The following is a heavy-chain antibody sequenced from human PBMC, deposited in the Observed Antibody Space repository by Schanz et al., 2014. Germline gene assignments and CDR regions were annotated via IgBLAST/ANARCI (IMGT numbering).Heavy chain of an antibody. CDR2: VSRSTPDI. CDR3: VRDSFFAFDY. D-gene: IGHD3-3*01. J-gene: IGHJ4*02. Sequence: EVQLAESGGGLVQPGGSLRLSCAASGFTFTNYAMSWVRQAPGKGLEWVSYVSRSTPDIYYADSVKGRFTMSRDNAKNSVFLQMNSLRAEDTAVYYCVRDSFFAFDYWGQGTLXTVSS. CDR1: GFTFTNYA. V-gene: IGHV3-48*01.